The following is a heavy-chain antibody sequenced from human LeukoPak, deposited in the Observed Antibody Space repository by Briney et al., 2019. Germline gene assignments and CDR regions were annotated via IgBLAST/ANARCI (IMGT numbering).Heavy chain of an antibody. Sequence: PGGSLRLSCAASGFTFSRYSMHWVRQAPGKGLEWVAVISYDGKDKHYADSVKGRFTISRDNSKNTLYLQMNSLRAEDTAVYYCAKDRDTYGSIYYFDDWGQGTLVTVSS. J-gene: IGHJ4*02. V-gene: IGHV3-30*18. D-gene: IGHD5-18*01. CDR1: GFTFSRYS. CDR2: ISYDGKDK. CDR3: AKDRDTYGSIYYFDD.